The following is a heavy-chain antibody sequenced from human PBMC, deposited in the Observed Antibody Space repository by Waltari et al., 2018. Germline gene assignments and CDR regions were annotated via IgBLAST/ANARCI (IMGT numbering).Heavy chain of an antibody. V-gene: IGHV4-4*02. D-gene: IGHD2-2*01. Sequence: QVQLQESGPGLVKPSGTLSLTCAVSGGSISSSNWGSWVRQPPGKGLEWIGEIYHGGSTNYNPSLKSRVTISVDKSKNQFSLKLSSVTAADTAVYYCARKYCSSTSCYAPSFDYWGQGTLVTVSS. CDR1: GGSISSSNW. CDR3: ARKYCSSTSCYAPSFDY. CDR2: IYHGGST. J-gene: IGHJ4*02.